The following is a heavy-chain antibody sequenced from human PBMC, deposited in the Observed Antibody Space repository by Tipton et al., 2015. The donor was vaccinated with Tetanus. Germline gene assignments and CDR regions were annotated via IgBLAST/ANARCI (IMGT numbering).Heavy chain of an antibody. CDR3: ARGDYYGSGTYDV. Sequence: TLSLTCNVSGGSANSGGYSWSWIRQHPGKGLEWIGEINYDGSTNYSPSLKSRVTLSLDTTKKQVSLKLSSVTAADTAVYYCARGDYYGSGTYDVWGQGTTVTVPS. CDR1: GGSANSGGYS. CDR2: INYDGST. V-gene: IGHV4-31*03. D-gene: IGHD3-10*01. J-gene: IGHJ6*02.